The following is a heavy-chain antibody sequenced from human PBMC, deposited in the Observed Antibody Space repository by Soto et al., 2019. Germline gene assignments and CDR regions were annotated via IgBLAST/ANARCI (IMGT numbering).Heavy chain of an antibody. D-gene: IGHD1-7*01. CDR2: IKQDGSEK. CDR3: ARAGSYNWNYPNWRGAFDI. J-gene: IGHJ3*02. V-gene: IGHV3-7*01. Sequence: GGSLRLSCAASGFTFSSYWMSWVRQAPGKGLEWVANIKQDGSEKYYVDSVKGRFTISRDNAKNSLYLQMNSLRAEDTAVYYCARAGSYNWNYPNWRGAFDIWGQGTMVTVSS. CDR1: GFTFSSYW.